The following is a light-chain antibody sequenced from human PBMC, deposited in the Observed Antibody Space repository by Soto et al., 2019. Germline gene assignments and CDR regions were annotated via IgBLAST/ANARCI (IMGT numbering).Light chain of an antibody. CDR1: QGINNY. V-gene: IGKV1-27*01. CDR2: AAS. CDR3: QKYDNGRALA. Sequence: DIQMTQSPSSLSASVGDRVTITCRASQGINNYLAWYQQKPGKVPRLLIYAASTLHSGVPSRFSGSGSGTDFTLTISSQQPEDVATYYCQKYDNGRALAFGGGTKVEIK. J-gene: IGKJ4*01.